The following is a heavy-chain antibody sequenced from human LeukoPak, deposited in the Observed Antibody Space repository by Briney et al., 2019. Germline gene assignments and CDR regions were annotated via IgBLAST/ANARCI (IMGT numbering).Heavy chain of an antibody. V-gene: IGHV3-49*03. CDR2: IRSKAYGGTT. CDR1: GFTFGDYA. CDR3: TRGSWYPPNDY. D-gene: IGHD6-13*01. J-gene: IGHJ4*02. Sequence: GGSLRLSCTASGFTFGDYAMSWFRQAPGKGLEWVGFIRSKAYGGTTEYAASVKGRFTIPRDDSKSIAYLQMNSLKTEDTAVYYCTRGSWYPPNDYWGQGTLVTVSS.